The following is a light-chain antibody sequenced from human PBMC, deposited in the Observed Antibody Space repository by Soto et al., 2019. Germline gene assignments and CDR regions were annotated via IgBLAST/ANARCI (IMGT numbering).Light chain of an antibody. CDR1: SSDVGLYNL. V-gene: IGLV2-23*02. CDR3: CSYVGSSILM. Sequence: QSVLTQPASMSGSPGQSITISCTGTSSDVGLYNLVSWYQHLPGKAPKLIIYEVNERPSGISDRFSGSKSGNTASLTISGLRDEDEADYYCCSYVGSSILMFGGGTKLTVL. CDR2: EVN. J-gene: IGLJ3*02.